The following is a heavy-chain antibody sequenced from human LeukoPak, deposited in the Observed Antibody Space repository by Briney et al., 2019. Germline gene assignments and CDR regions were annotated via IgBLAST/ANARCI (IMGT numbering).Heavy chain of an antibody. Sequence: GGSLRLSCAASGFTFSSYWMSWVRQAPGKGRECVANIKQDGSEKHYVDSLKGRFTISRDNAKNSLYLQMNSLRAEDTAVYYCARSPPGLNYYYYGMDVWGQGTTVTVSS. CDR2: IKQDGSEK. V-gene: IGHV3-7*01. J-gene: IGHJ6*02. CDR3: ARSPPGLNYYYYGMDV. CDR1: GFTFSSYW. D-gene: IGHD3-10*01.